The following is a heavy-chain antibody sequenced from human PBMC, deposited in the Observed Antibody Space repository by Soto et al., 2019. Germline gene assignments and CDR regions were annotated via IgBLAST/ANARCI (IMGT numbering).Heavy chain of an antibody. CDR3: VKKVTIFGVITHDAFDI. CDR2: ISWDSGSI. Sequence: EVQLVESGGGLVQPGRSLRLSCVASGFTFDDYAMHWVRQVPGKGLEWVAGISWDSGSIGYAGSAKGRCTISRDNAKNSLYLQMNSLRTEDTALYYCVKKVTIFGVITHDAFDIWGQGTMVTVSS. V-gene: IGHV3-9*01. D-gene: IGHD3-3*01. J-gene: IGHJ3*02. CDR1: GFTFDDYA.